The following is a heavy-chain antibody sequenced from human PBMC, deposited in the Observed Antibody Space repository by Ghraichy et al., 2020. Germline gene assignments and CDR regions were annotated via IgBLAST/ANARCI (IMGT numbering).Heavy chain of an antibody. J-gene: IGHJ4*02. CDR1: GFTFSSYA. CDR2: ISGSGGST. V-gene: IGHV3-23*01. Sequence: GESLNISCAASGFTFSSYAMSWVRQAPGKGLEWVSGISGSGGSTYYADSVKGRFTISRDNSKNTLYLQMNSLRAEDTAVYDCAKDRLASGSYYFDYWGQGTLVTVSS. D-gene: IGHD1-26*01. CDR3: AKDRLASGSYYFDY.